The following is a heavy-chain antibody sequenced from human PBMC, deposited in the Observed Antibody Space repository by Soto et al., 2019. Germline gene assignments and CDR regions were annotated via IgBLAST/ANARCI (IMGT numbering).Heavy chain of an antibody. V-gene: IGHV3-23*01. J-gene: IGHJ4*02. D-gene: IGHD6-13*01. CDR3: AKGVPIAAAGIGEIDY. CDR1: GSTLSSYA. CDR2: ISGSGGST. Sequence: PGGSLRLSCAASGSTLSSYAMSWVRQAPGKGLEWVSAISGSGGSTYYADSVKGRFTISRDNSKNTLYLQMNSLRAEDTAVYYCAKGVPIAAAGIGEIDYWGQGTLVTVSS.